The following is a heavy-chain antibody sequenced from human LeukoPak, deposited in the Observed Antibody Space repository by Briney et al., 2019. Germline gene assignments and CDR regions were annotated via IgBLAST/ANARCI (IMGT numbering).Heavy chain of an antibody. Sequence: GGSLRLSCAASGFTFTTYAMTWVRQAPGRGLEWVSTLSRNGVNTFYADSVKGWFTMSRDNSKNTLYLDMNSLRAEDTAVYYCARDSGYSGYDWIDYWGQGTLVTVSS. V-gene: IGHV3-23*01. CDR2: LSRNGVNT. CDR1: GFTFTTYA. CDR3: ARDSGYSGYDWIDY. D-gene: IGHD5-12*01. J-gene: IGHJ4*02.